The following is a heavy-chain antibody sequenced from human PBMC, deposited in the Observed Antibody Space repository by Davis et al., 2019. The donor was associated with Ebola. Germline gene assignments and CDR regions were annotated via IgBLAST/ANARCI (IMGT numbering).Heavy chain of an antibody. CDR3: AKSSVAGTSGMDV. Sequence: PGGSLRLSCAASGFTFSSFGMSWVRQAPGKGLEWISAMSASGGVTHYADFVKGRFAISRDNSKNTLYLQMNSLRAEDTAVYYCAKSSVAGTSGMDVWGQGTTVTVSS. CDR1: GFTFSSFG. J-gene: IGHJ6*02. CDR2: MSASGGVT. D-gene: IGHD6-19*01. V-gene: IGHV3-23*01.